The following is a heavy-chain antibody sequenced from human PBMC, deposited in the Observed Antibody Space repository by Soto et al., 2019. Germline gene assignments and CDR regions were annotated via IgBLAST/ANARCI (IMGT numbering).Heavy chain of an antibody. J-gene: IGHJ4*02. CDR1: GFSLSTRGVG. CDR3: ARKNYGDYPTDY. Sequence: QITLKESGPTLVKPTQTLTLTCTFSGFSLSTRGVGVGWIRQPQGKALEWLAVIYWDDDKRYSPSLQSRLTITKDTSKNQVVLTMTNMDPVDTATYYCARKNYGDYPTDYWGQGTLVTVSS. CDR2: IYWDDDK. D-gene: IGHD4-17*01. V-gene: IGHV2-5*02.